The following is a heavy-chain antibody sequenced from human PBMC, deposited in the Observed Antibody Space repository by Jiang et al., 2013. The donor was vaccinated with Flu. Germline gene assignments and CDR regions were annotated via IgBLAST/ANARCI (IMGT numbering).Heavy chain of an antibody. CDR2: ISNNRIYR. Sequence: VQLVESGGALVKPGGSLRLSCSASGFNINNEYISWIRQAPGKGLEWISYISNNRIYRNYADSVKGRFTLSRDSTNNSVILHMTSLRVEDTAVYYCARDLTGGGKFDPWGQGPWSPSPQ. CDR1: GFNINNEY. J-gene: IGHJ5*02. CDR3: ARDLTGGGKFDP. V-gene: IGHV3-11*06. D-gene: IGHD3-9*01.